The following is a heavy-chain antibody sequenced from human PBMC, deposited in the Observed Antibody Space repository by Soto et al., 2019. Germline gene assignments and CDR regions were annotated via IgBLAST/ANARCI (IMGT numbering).Heavy chain of an antibody. Sequence: SETLSLTCTVSGGSISSYYWSWIRQPAGKGLEWIGRIYTSGSTNYNPSLKSRVTMSVDTSKNQFSLKLSSVTAADTAVYYCARDLLGYDSPYHYGMDVWGQGTTVTVSS. V-gene: IGHV4-4*07. D-gene: IGHD2-2*01. J-gene: IGHJ6*02. CDR2: IYTSGST. CDR1: GGSISSYY. CDR3: ARDLLGYDSPYHYGMDV.